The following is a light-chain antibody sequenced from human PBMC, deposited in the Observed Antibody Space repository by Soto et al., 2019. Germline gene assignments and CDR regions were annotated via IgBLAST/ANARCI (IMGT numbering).Light chain of an antibody. CDR2: DAS. CDR1: QSVDSY. Sequence: EIVLTQSPATLSLSPGERAILSCRASQSVDSYLVWYQQKPGQAPRLLIYDASNRATGIPARFSGSGSGTDFTLTISSLEPEDFAVYYCQQRSNWPPLTFGGGTKVEIK. J-gene: IGKJ4*01. V-gene: IGKV3-11*01. CDR3: QQRSNWPPLT.